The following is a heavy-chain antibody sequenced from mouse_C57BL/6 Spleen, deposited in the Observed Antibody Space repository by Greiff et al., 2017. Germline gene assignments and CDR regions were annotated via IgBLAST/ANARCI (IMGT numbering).Heavy chain of an antibody. Sequence: QVQLQQSGAELMKPGASVKLSCKATGYTFPGYWIEWVKQRPGHGLEWIGEILPGSGSTNYNEKFKGKATFTADTSSNTAYMQLSSLTTEDSAIYYCARRGGIYDGYSYFDYWGQGTTLTVSS. V-gene: IGHV1-9*01. CDR3: ARRGGIYDGYSYFDY. J-gene: IGHJ2*01. D-gene: IGHD2-3*01. CDR1: GYTFPGYW. CDR2: ILPGSGST.